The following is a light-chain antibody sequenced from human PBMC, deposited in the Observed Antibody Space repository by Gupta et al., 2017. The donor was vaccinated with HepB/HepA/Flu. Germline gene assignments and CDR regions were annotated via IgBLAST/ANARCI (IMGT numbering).Light chain of an antibody. Sequence: EIVLRQSPATLSLSPGERATLSCRASQSVTNYVAWYQQKPGQAPRLIIYDASNRATGIPARFSGSGCGTDFTLTISSRDPEDFAVYYCQQRSNRPPWTFGQGTTVEI. CDR3: QQRSNRPPWT. CDR2: DAS. CDR1: QSVTNY. V-gene: IGKV3-11*01. J-gene: IGKJ1*01.